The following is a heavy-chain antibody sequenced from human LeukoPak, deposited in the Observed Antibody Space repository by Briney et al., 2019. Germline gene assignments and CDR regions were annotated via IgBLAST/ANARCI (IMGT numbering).Heavy chain of an antibody. Sequence: GRSLRLSCAASGFTFSSYAMHWVRQAPGKGLEYVSAISSNGGSTYYADSVKGRFTISRDNSENTLYLQMSSLRAEDTAVYYCVKDTRRGYDSSGYYWDYWGQGTLVTVSS. J-gene: IGHJ4*02. CDR2: ISSNGGST. V-gene: IGHV3-64D*06. CDR1: GFTFSSYA. CDR3: VKDTRRGYDSSGYYWDY. D-gene: IGHD3-22*01.